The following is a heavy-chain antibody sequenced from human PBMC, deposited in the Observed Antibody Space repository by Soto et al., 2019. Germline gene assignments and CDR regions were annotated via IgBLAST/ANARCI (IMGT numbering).Heavy chain of an antibody. Sequence: GSLRLSCAASGFIFENFGMSWVRQAPGKGLEWISSISGXXXXXXXXXXVKGRFTISRDNSKSTVYLELNNLSAEDTAVYHCAKNQGVELVPLATVDWFDPWGQGSVVTVSS. V-gene: IGHV3-23*01. CDR2: ISGXXXXX. J-gene: IGHJ5*02. CDR3: AKNQGVELVPLATVDWFDP. CDR1: GFIFENFG. D-gene: IGHD1-26*01.